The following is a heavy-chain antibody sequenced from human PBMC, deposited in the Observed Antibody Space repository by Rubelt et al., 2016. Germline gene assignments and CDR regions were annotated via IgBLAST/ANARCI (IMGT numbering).Heavy chain of an antibody. CDR1: GYTFTSYG. D-gene: IGHD6-13*01. Sequence: QVQLVQSGAEVKKPGASVKVSCKASGYTFTSYGISWVRQAPGQGLEWMGWISAYNGTTNDAQKLQGRVTMTTVTSTSTAYMGLRSLRLDDTAVYYCARVISGVEYSSSWHFDYWGQGTLVTVSS. CDR3: ARVISGVEYSSSWHFDY. CDR2: ISAYNGTT. V-gene: IGHV1-18*01. J-gene: IGHJ4*02.